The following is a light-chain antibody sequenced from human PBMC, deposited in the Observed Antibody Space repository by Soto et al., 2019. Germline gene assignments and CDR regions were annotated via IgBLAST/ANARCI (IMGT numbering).Light chain of an antibody. CDR1: QSISTY. CDR3: QQRSNWPPMYT. J-gene: IGKJ2*01. CDR2: AAS. Sequence: EIVLTQSPATLSLSPGERATLSCRASQSISTYLAWYQQKPGQAPRLLIYAASNRATGIPARFSGSGSGTDFTLTISSLEPEDFAVYYCQQRSNWPPMYTFGQGTKV. V-gene: IGKV3-11*01.